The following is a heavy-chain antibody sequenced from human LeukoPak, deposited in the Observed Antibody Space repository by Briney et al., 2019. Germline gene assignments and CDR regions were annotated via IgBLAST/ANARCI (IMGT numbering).Heavy chain of an antibody. V-gene: IGHV3-48*04. CDR3: AKDIAAFGPVSPFHY. D-gene: IGHD6-13*01. CDR1: GFTFSNYA. Sequence: GGSLRLSCAASGFTFSNYAMNWVRQAPGKGLEWVSHISRSTSSIYYTDSVKGRFTISRDNAKNSLYLQMNSLRSEDTALYYCAKDIAAFGPVSPFHYWGQGTLVTVSS. J-gene: IGHJ4*02. CDR2: ISRSTSSI.